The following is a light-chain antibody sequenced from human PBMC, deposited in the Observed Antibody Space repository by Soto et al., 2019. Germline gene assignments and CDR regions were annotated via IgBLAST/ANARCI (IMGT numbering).Light chain of an antibody. V-gene: IGLV6-57*01. CDR1: SGSIASNY. CDR2: EDN. J-gene: IGLJ3*02. CDR3: QSYDATNQV. Sequence: NFMLTQPHSVSESPGKTVIVYCTRSSGSIASNYVQWYQQRPGSSPTTVIYEDNQRPSGVPDRFSGSIDSSSNSASLTISGLETEDEADYFCQSYDATNQVFGGATKLTVL.